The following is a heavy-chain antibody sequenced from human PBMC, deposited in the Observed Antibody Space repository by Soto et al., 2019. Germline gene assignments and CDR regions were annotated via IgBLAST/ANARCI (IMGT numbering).Heavy chain of an antibody. CDR1: GGSFSGYY. D-gene: IGHD1-26*01. CDR3: AQTGWELREFWFDP. CDR2: INHSGST. J-gene: IGHJ5*02. Sequence: SETLSLTCAVYGGSFSGYYWSWIRQPPGKGLEWIGEINHSGSTNYNPSLKSRVTISVDTSKNQFSLKLSSVTAADTAVYYCAQTGWELREFWFDPWGQGTLVTVSS. V-gene: IGHV4-34*01.